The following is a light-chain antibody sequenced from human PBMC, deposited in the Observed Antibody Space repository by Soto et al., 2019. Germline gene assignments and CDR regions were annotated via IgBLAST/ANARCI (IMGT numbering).Light chain of an antibody. Sequence: QSVLNQPASVSGSPGQSITISCTGTSSDVGGYNYVSWYQQHPGKAPKLMIYEVSNRPSGVSNRFSGSKSGNTASLTISGLQAEDEADYYCSSYTSSSTLVFGGGTQLTVL. V-gene: IGLV2-14*01. CDR2: EVS. CDR1: SSDVGGYNY. CDR3: SSYTSSSTLV. J-gene: IGLJ2*01.